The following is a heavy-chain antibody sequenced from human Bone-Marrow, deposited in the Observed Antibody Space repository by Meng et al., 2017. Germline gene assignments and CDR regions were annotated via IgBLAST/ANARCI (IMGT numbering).Heavy chain of an antibody. Sequence: SETLSLTCAVSGGSVSRSNWWCLVRQSPEKRLEWLGEIYHDGTTNYNPALNSRATISIDPSKNQFSLIVHSVTAADTAVYYCARGCTKPCAEYYQLWGQGTLVTGSS. D-gene: IGHD1-1*01. CDR2: IYHDGTT. J-gene: IGHJ1*01. V-gene: IGHV4-4*02. CDR3: ARGCTKPCAEYYQL. CDR1: GGSVSRSNW.